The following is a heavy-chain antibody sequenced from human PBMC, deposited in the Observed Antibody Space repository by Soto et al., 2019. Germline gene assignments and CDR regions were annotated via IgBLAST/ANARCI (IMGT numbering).Heavy chain of an antibody. V-gene: IGHV4-30-4*01. CDR1: GGSISSGDYY. CDR2: IYYSGST. CDR3: ARGAYSGRIDSFDY. D-gene: IGHD1-26*01. Sequence: SETLSLTCTVSGGSISSGDYYWSWIRQPPGKGLEWIGYIYYSGSTYYNPSLKSRVTISVDTSKNQFSLKLSSVTAADSAVYYCARGAYSGRIDSFDYWGQGTLVTVSS. J-gene: IGHJ4*02.